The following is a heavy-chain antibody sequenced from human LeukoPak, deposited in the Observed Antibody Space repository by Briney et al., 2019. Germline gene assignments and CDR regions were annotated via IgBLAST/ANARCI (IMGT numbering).Heavy chain of an antibody. D-gene: IGHD2-21*02. CDR2: IIPIFGTA. J-gene: IGHJ5*02. CDR1: GGTFSSYA. CDR3: GLVTSGNRWFDP. V-gene: IGHV1-69*13. Sequence: SVNVSCKASGGTFSSYAISWVRQAPGQGLEWMGGIIPIFGTANYAQKFQGRVTITADESTSTAYMELSSLRSEDTAVYYCGLVTSGNRWFDPWGQGTLVTVSS.